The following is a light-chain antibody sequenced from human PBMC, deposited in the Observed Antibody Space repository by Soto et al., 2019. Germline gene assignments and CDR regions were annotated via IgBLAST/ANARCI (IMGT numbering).Light chain of an antibody. CDR3: QQYHLSPLT. J-gene: IGKJ4*01. CDR2: GAS. Sequence: EIVLTQSPGALSVAPGETLSLSCRASEAINNNFVAWYQQRPGQVPRLLMYGASIRVSGVPDGISGRRSGTGFILNIARVEPEDSAVYFCQQYHLSPLTFGGGTQV. V-gene: IGKV3-20*01. CDR1: EAINNNF.